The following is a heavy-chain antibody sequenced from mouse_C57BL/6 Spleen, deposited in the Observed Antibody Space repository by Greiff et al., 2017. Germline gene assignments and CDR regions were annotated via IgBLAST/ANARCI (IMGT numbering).Heavy chain of an antibody. CDR3: TEGSYDGYYGPAY. CDR1: GYTFTDYE. CDR2: IDPETGGT. D-gene: IGHD2-3*01. J-gene: IGHJ3*01. Sequence: VQLVESGAELVRPGASVTLSCKASGYTFTDYEMHWVKQTPVHGLEWIGAIDPETGGTAYNQKFKGKAILTADKSSSTAYMELRSLTSEDSAVYYCTEGSYDGYYGPAYWGQGTLVTVSA. V-gene: IGHV1-15*01.